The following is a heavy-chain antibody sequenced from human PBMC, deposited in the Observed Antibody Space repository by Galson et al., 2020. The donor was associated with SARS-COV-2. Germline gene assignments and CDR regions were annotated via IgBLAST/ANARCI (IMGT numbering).Heavy chain of an antibody. J-gene: IGHJ3*02. CDR3: ARDTGIAVIIPAAKGAFDI. D-gene: IGHD6-19*01. CDR1: GFTFSDFW. V-gene: IGHV3-7*01. CDR2: INHDGSET. Sequence: GGPLRLSCAASGFTFSDFWMTWFRQAPGKGLEWVANINHDGSETYLRDSVKGRFTISRDNAKNSLHLQMNSLRAEDTAMYYCARDTGIAVIIPAAKGAFDIWGQGTRVTVSS.